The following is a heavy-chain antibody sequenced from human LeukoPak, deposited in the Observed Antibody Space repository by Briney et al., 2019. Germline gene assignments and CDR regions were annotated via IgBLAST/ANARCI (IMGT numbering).Heavy chain of an antibody. CDR3: ARRQRSGSYGY. CDR2: INHSGST. D-gene: IGHD1-26*01. J-gene: IGHJ4*02. Sequence: PSETLSLTCAVYGGSFSGYYWSWLRQPPGKGLEWIGEINHSGSTNYNPSLKSRVTISVDTSKNQFSLKLSSVTAADTAVYYCARRQRSGSYGYWGQGTLVTVSS. V-gene: IGHV4-34*01. CDR1: GGSFSGYY.